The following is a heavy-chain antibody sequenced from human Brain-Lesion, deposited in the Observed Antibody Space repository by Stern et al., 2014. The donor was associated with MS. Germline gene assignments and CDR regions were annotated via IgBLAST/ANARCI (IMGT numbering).Heavy chain of an antibody. CDR2: FYYRGAP. CDR3: GRAGLDDTCDV. D-gene: IGHD3/OR15-3a*01. J-gene: IGHJ3*01. V-gene: IGHV4-39*02. Sequence: VQLVESGPGLVKPSETLSLTCSISGGSVSSNRYYWGWIRQPPGKGLEWLGIFYYRGAPFYTPSLKIRVPIPMDPPKNHFSLSLSSVTAADTAVYYCGRAGLDDTCDVWGQGTMVTVSS. CDR1: GGSVSSNRYY.